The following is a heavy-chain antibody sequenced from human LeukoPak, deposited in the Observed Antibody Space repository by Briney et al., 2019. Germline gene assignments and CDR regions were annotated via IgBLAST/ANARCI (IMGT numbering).Heavy chain of an antibody. CDR2: ISYDGSNK. J-gene: IGHJ4*02. Sequence: GGSLRLSCAASGFTFSSYAMHWVRQAPGKGLEWVAVISYDGSNKYYADSVKGRFTISRDNSKNTLYLQMNSLRAEDTAVYYCAKDSQWLVRGTFDYWGQGTLVTVSS. CDR1: GFTFSSYA. V-gene: IGHV3-30*04. D-gene: IGHD6-19*01. CDR3: AKDSQWLVRGTFDY.